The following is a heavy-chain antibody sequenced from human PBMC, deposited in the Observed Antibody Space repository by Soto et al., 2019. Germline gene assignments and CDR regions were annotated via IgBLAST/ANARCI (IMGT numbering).Heavy chain of an antibody. CDR3: AKDLFCSGTSCYTSDYYGLDV. J-gene: IGHJ6*02. Sequence: EVQLLESGGGLVQPGGSLRLSCAASGFTFSSYAMNWVRQAPGKGLEWVSVISGSGGSAYYADSVKGRFTISRDNSKNTLYLQMNGLRAEDTAVYYCAKDLFCSGTSCYTSDYYGLDVWGLGTTVTVSS. CDR1: GFTFSSYA. V-gene: IGHV3-23*01. D-gene: IGHD2-2*02. CDR2: ISGSGGSA.